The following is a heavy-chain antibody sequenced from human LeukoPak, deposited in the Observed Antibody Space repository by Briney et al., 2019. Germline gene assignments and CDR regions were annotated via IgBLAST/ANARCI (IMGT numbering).Heavy chain of an antibody. V-gene: IGHV3-11*01. Sequence: GGSLRLSCAASGFTFSDYYMSWIRQAPGKGLEWVSYISSSGSTIYYADSVKGRFTISRDNAKNSLYLQMNSLRAEDTAMYYCARDERLGFESVLSDYWGQGTLVTVSS. J-gene: IGHJ4*02. CDR2: ISSSGSTI. D-gene: IGHD1-1*01. CDR3: ARDERLGFESVLSDY. CDR1: GFTFSDYY.